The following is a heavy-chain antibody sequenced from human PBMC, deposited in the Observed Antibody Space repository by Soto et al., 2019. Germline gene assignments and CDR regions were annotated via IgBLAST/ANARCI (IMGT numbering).Heavy chain of an antibody. D-gene: IGHD3-3*01. J-gene: IGHJ6*04. V-gene: IGHV3-7*05. CDR2: INQDGSEK. CDR3: TRNYTQHYYTYGMEV. CDR1: GFTFSSYW. Sequence: GGSLRLSCAASGFTFSSYWMSWVRQAPGKGLEWVANINQDGSEKYYVDSVKGRFTISRDNAKNSLYLQIKNLKAEDTAVYYCTRNYTQHYYTYGMEVWGKGTTITVS.